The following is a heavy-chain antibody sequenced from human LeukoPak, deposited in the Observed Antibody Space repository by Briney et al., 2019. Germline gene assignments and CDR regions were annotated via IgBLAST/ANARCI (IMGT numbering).Heavy chain of an antibody. V-gene: IGHV4-61*01. D-gene: IGHD5-18*01. Sequence: PSETLSLTCTVSGGSISSGSYYWSWIRQPPGKGLEWIGYIYYSGSTNYNPSLKSRVTISVDTSKNQFSLKLSSVTAADTAVYYCARVVSRGYSYAGGGGAFDIWGQGTMVTVSS. CDR1: GGSISSGSYY. CDR2: IYYSGST. CDR3: ARVVSRGYSYAGGGGAFDI. J-gene: IGHJ3*02.